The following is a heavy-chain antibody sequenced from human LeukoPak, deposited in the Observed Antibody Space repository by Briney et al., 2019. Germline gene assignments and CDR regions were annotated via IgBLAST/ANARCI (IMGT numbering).Heavy chain of an antibody. J-gene: IGHJ4*02. D-gene: IGHD2-2*01. CDR3: AKDRRGCTSTSCYYRFDY. CDR2: TSGSGGST. Sequence: GGSLRLSCAASGFTFSSYAMSWVRQAPGKGLEGVSGTSGSGGSTHYADSVKGRFTISRDNSKNTLYLQMNSLRAEDTAVYYCAKDRRGCTSTSCYYRFDYWGQGTLVTVSS. V-gene: IGHV3-23*01. CDR1: GFTFSSYA.